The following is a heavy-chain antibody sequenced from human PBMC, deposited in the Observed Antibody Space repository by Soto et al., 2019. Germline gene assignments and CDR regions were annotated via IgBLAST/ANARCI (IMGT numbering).Heavy chain of an antibody. V-gene: IGHV4-31*02. Sequence: SEDRSVTWTVSAGSTSTRNLHLSCLRHHPGKGLEWIGHLYYNGTTYYNPTLKSRVSISVDTSKNQFSLKLSSVTAADTAVYYSARRPGDYVLAFDIWGQGTMVT. CDR3: ARRPGDYVLAFDI. CDR2: LYYNGTT. D-gene: IGHD4-17*01. CDR1: AGSTSTRNLH. J-gene: IGHJ3*02.